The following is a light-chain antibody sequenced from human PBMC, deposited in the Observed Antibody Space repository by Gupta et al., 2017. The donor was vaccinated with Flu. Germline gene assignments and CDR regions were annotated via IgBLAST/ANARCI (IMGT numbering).Light chain of an antibody. V-gene: IGKV3-20*01. Sequence: RATLSCRASQSVSSSYLAWYQQKPGQAPRLLIYGASSRATGIPDRFSGSGSGTYFTLTISRLEPEDFAVYYCQQYGSSPPYTFGQGTKLEIK. J-gene: IGKJ2*01. CDR3: QQYGSSPPYT. CDR1: QSVSSSY. CDR2: GAS.